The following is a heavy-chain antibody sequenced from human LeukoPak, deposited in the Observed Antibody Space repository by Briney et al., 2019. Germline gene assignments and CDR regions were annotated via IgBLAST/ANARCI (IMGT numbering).Heavy chain of an antibody. CDR1: GGSFSGYY. D-gene: IGHD2-2*01. CDR3: ARDVGEYCSSTSCQYYFDY. J-gene: IGHJ4*02. V-gene: IGHV4-34*01. CDR2: INHSGST. Sequence: PSETLSLTCAVYGGSFSGYYWIWIRQPPGKGLEWIGEINHSGSTNYNPSLKSRVTISVDTSKNHFSLKLSSVTAADTAVYYCARDVGEYCSSTSCQYYFDYRGQGPLVTVSS.